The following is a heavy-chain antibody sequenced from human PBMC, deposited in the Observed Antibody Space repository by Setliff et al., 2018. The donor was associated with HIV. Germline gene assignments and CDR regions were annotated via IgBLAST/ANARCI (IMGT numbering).Heavy chain of an antibody. J-gene: IGHJ6*02. CDR3: AHIVRSGWYPGDMDV. CDR1: GFSLSTSGVG. V-gene: IGHV2-5*02. CDR2: IYWDDDK. Sequence: SGPTLVNPTQALTLTCTFSGFSLSTSGVGVGWIRQPPGKALEWLAVIYWDDDKRYSPSLKSRVTITKDTSKNQVVLTMTNMDPMDTATYYCAHIVRSGWYPGDMDVWGQGTPVTVSS. D-gene: IGHD6-19*01.